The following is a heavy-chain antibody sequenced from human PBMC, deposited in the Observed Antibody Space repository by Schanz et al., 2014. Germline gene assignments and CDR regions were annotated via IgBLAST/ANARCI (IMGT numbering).Heavy chain of an antibody. V-gene: IGHV3-23*04. J-gene: IGHJ2*01. Sequence: EVQLVESGGGWVQPGGSLRLSCAASGFTFSDYSMNWVRQAPGKGPEWVSSISGDHRNTFYADSVKGRFTISRDNSKNTLYLQMNSLRAEDTAIYYCANDAPYPFDLWGRGTLITVSS. CDR1: GFTFSDYS. CDR2: ISGDHRNT. CDR3: ANDAPYPFDL. D-gene: IGHD2-2*02.